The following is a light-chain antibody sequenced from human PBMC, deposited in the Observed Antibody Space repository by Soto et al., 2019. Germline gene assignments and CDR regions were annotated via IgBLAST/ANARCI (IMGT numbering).Light chain of an antibody. J-gene: IGLJ1*01. CDR2: DVS. CDR1: NSDVGGYNY. CDR3: SSDTSSFKLXV. Sequence: QSALTQPGSVSGSPGQSITIFCTGTNSDVGGYNYVSWYQQHPGSAPKLMIYDVSSRPSGGSNRFSGSKSGNTASLTISGLQAEDEADYYCSSDTSSFKLXVXGSGTKVPVL. V-gene: IGLV2-14*03.